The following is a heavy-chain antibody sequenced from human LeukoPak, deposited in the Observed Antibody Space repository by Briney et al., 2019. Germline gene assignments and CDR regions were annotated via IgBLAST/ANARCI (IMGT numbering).Heavy chain of an antibody. CDR2: VSGSGDST. Sequence: PGGSLRLSCAASGFRFSSYAMSWVRQAPGKGLEWVSSVSGSGDSTYYADSVKGRFTISRDNSKNTLYLQMSSLRAEDTAIYSCAKWRRSPYFFDSWGQGTLVTVSS. J-gene: IGHJ4*02. CDR1: GFRFSSYA. V-gene: IGHV3-23*01. CDR3: AKWRRSPYFFDS.